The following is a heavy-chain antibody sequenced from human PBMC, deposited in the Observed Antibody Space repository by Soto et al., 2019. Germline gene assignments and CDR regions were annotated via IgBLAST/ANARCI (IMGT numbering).Heavy chain of an antibody. V-gene: IGHV1-69*01. Sequence: QVQLVQSGAEVKKPGSSVKVSCKASGGTFGSYAISWVRQAPGQGLEWMGGIIPIPGTANYAQKFQGRVTIAADESTSTAYMELSSLRSGDTAVYYCARSQGSSTSLEIYYYYYYGIDVWGQGTTVTVSS. CDR1: GGTFGSYA. D-gene: IGHD2-2*01. J-gene: IGHJ6*02. CDR3: ARSQGSSTSLEIYYYYYYGIDV. CDR2: IIPIPGTA.